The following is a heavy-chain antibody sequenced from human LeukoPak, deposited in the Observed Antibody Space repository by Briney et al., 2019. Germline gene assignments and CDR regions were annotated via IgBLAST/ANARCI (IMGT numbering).Heavy chain of an antibody. D-gene: IGHD5-24*01. Sequence: GGSLRLSCTASGFTVSTNYMSWVRQAPGKGLEWVSIIFRAGNTYYADSVKGRFFISRDNSKNTLYLQMNSLSAEDTAVYYCARDPGDGYLFDSWGQGTLVTVSS. CDR2: IFRAGNT. CDR1: GFTVSTNY. V-gene: IGHV3-66*01. J-gene: IGHJ4*02. CDR3: ARDPGDGYLFDS.